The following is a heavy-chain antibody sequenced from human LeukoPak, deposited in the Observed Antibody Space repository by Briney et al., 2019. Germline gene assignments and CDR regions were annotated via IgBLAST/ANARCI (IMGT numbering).Heavy chain of an antibody. J-gene: IGHJ6*03. CDR1: GFTFSSYW. Sequence: GGSLRLSCAASGFTFSSYWMSWVRQAPGKGLEWVAVISYDGSNKYYADSVKGRFTISRDNSKNTLYLQMNSLRAEDTAVYYCAKDGRLGWLNYYYYYMDVWGKGTTVTVSS. V-gene: IGHV3-30*18. CDR3: AKDGRLGWLNYYYYYMDV. CDR2: ISYDGSNK. D-gene: IGHD6-25*01.